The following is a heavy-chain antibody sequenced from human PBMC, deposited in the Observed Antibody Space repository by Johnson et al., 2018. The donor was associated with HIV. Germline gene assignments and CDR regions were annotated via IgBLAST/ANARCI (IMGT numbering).Heavy chain of an antibody. CDR3: AKAREYDSTGHDAFDI. CDR2: ISYDGSNK. V-gene: IGHV3-30-3*01. D-gene: IGHD3-22*01. Sequence: QVQLVESGGGVVQPGRSLRLSCAASGFTFSSYAMHWVRQAPGKGLEWVAVISYDGSNKYYADSVKGRFTISRDNSKNTLYLQMNSLRADDTAVYYCAKAREYDSTGHDAFDIWGLGTMVTVSS. CDR1: GFTFSSYA. J-gene: IGHJ3*02.